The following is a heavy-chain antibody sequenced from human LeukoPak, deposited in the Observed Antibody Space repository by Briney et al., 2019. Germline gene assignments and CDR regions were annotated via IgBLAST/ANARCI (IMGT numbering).Heavy chain of an antibody. CDR1: GFTVSSNY. V-gene: IGHV3-66*01. D-gene: IGHD3-22*01. J-gene: IGHJ3*02. CDR3: ARALVVTDDAFDI. CDR2: IYSGGST. Sequence: GGSLRLSCAASGFTVSSNYMSWVRQAPGKGLEWVSVIYSGGSTYYADSVKGRFTISRDNSKNTLYLQMNSLRAEDTAVYYCARALVVTDDAFDIWGQGTMVTVSS.